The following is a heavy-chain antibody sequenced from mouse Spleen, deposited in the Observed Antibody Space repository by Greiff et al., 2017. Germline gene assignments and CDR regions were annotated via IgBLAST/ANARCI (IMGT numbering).Heavy chain of an antibody. CDR1: GFNIKDYY. V-gene: IGHV14-1*01. J-gene: IGHJ2*01. CDR3: TTLYYGSSYDYFDY. D-gene: IGHD1-1*01. CDR2: IDPEDGDT. Sequence: VQLQQSGAELVRPGASVKLSCTASGFNIKDYYMHWVKQRPEQGLEWIGRIDPEDGDTEYAPKFQGKATMTADTSSNTAYLQLSSLTSEDTAVYYCTTLYYGSSYDYFDYWGQGTTLTVSS.